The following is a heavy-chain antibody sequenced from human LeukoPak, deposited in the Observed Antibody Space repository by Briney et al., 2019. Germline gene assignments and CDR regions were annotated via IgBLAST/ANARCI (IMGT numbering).Heavy chain of an antibody. CDR3: AKDLEVPAAIGLYGMDV. D-gene: IGHD2-2*01. J-gene: IGHJ6*02. V-gene: IGHV1-24*01. Sequence: GASVKVSCKVSGYTLTELSMHWVRQAPGKGLEWMGGFDPEDGETIYAQKFQGRVTMTEDTSTDTAYMELSSLRSEDTAVYYCAKDLEVPAAIGLYGMDVWGQGTTVTVSS. CDR1: GYTLTELS. CDR2: FDPEDGET.